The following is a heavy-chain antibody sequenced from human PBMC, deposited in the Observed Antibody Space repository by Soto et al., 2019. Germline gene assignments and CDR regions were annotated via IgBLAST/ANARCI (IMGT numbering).Heavy chain of an antibody. J-gene: IGHJ4*02. Sequence: EVQLVESGGRLVQPGGSLRLSCAASGFMFSAYWMSWVRQDPGKGLEWVATISGGASDKFYVDSVKGRFTISRDESKNTLYLQMNSLRDEDTAVYYCVREDWHRFDSWGQGTLVTVSS. CDR2: ISGGASDK. V-gene: IGHV3-7*01. CDR1: GFMFSAYW. D-gene: IGHD2-21*01. CDR3: VREDWHRFDS.